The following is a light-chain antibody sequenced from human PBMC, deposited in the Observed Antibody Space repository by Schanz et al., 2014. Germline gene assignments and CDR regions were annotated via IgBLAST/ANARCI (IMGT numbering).Light chain of an antibody. CDR1: SSDVGSHNL. J-gene: IGLJ3*02. CDR2: EGS. Sequence: QSALTQPASVSGSPGQSITISCTGTSSDVGSHNLVSWYQQHPGKAPKLMIYEGSKRPSGVSNRISGSKSGNTASLTISGVQAEDEADYYCCSYAGSSTWVFGGGTKLTVL. CDR3: CSYAGSSTWV. V-gene: IGLV2-23*01.